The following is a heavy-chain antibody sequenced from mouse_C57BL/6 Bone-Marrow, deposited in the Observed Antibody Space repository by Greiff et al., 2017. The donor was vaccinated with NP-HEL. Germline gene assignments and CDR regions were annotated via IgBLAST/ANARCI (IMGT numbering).Heavy chain of an antibody. D-gene: IGHD3-2*01. CDR1: GYAFSSSW. Sequence: VQLQQSGPELLKPGASVKISCKASGYAFSSSWMNWVKQRPGKGLEWIGRIYPGDGDTNYNGKFKGKATLTADKSSSTAYMQLSSLTSEDSAVYFCARGQLEYYFDYWGQGTTLTVSS. J-gene: IGHJ2*01. CDR2: IYPGDGDT. CDR3: ARGQLEYYFDY. V-gene: IGHV1-82*01.